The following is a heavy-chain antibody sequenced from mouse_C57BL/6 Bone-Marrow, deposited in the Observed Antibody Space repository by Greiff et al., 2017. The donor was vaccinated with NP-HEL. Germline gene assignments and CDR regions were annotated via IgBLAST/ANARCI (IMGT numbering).Heavy chain of an antibody. CDR1: GYTFTSYW. CDR3: AKAYGNVGYYDAMDY. V-gene: IGHV1-64*01. J-gene: IGHJ4*01. Sequence: QVQLKQPGAELVKPGASVKLSCKASGYTFTSYWMHWVKQRPGQGLEWIGMIHPNSGSTNYNEKFKSKATLTVDKSSSTAYMQLSSLTSEDSAVYYCAKAYGNVGYYDAMDYWGQGTAVTVSS. CDR2: IHPNSGST. D-gene: IGHD2-1*01.